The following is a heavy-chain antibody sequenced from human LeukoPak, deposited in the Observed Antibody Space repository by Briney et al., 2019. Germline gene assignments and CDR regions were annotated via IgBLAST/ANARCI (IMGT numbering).Heavy chain of an antibody. V-gene: IGHV3-23*01. J-gene: IGHJ4*02. CDR1: GFTFSSYA. CDR3: AKDGMVRGVKPYYFDY. CDR2: ISGSGGST. Sequence: GGSLRLSCAASGFTFSSYAMSWVRQAPGKGLDWVSAISGSGGSTYYADSVKGRFTISRDNSKNTLYLQMNSLRAEDTAVYYCAKDGMVRGVKPYYFDYWGQGTLVTVSS. D-gene: IGHD3-10*01.